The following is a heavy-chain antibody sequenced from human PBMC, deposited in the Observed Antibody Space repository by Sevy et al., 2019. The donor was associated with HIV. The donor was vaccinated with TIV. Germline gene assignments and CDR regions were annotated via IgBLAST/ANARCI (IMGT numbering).Heavy chain of an antibody. Sequence: ASVKVSCKVSGYTLTELSVHWVRQAPGKGLEWMATFDPEDDEKIYAQMFQGRVTMTEDTSTDTAYMELSSLRSEDTAVYYCATTKDYYDSSGYPFDYWGQGTLVTVSS. D-gene: IGHD3-22*01. V-gene: IGHV1-24*01. CDR2: FDPEDDEK. CDR3: ATTKDYYDSSGYPFDY. J-gene: IGHJ4*02. CDR1: GYTLTELS.